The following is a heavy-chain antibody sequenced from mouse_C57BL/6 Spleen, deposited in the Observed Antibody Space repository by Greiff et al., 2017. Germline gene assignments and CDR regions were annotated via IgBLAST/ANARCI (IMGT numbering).Heavy chain of an antibody. CDR3: ARPLYYGSSLFAY. J-gene: IGHJ3*01. V-gene: IGHV1-80*01. CDR1: GYAFSSYW. D-gene: IGHD1-1*01. CDR2: IYPGDGDT. Sequence: VKLMESGAELVKPGASVKISCKASGYAFSSYWMNWVKQRPGKGLEWIGQIYPGDGDTNYNGKFKGKATLTADKSSSTAYMQLSSLTSEDSAVYFCARPLYYGSSLFAYWGQGTLVTVSA.